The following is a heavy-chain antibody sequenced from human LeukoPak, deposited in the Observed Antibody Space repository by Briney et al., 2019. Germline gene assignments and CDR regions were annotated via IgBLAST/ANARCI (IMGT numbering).Heavy chain of an antibody. CDR2: INPNSGGT. J-gene: IGHJ6*03. CDR3: AAQCNDDFCYKRDYMDV. Sequence: EASVKVSCKTSKNRFTGYFMHWVRQAPGQGLEWIGWINPNSGGTLFARRFQGRVTMTRDTSIGATYMELSRLTSDDTALYYCAAQCNDDFCYKRDYMDVWGKGTMVIVSS. CDR1: KNRFTGYF. D-gene: IGHD2-2*02. V-gene: IGHV1-2*02.